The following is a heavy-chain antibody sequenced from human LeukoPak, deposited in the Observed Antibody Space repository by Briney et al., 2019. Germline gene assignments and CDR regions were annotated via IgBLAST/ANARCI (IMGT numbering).Heavy chain of an antibody. CDR1: GDSISSGYY. J-gene: IGHJ2*01. CDR2: IYHSGST. Sequence: SETLSLTCAVSGDSISSGYYWGWIRQPPGKGLEWIGSIYHSGSTYYNPSLKSRVTISVDTSKNQFSLKLNSVTAADTAVYYCARRSGAGYWYFDLWGRGTLVTVSS. D-gene: IGHD3-3*01. V-gene: IGHV4-38-2*01. CDR3: ARRSGAGYWYFDL.